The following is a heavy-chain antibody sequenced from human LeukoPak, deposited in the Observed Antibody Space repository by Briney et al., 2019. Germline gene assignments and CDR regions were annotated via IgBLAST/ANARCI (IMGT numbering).Heavy chain of an antibody. CDR1: GFTFSSYE. D-gene: IGHD1-1*01. CDR2: ISSSGSTI. J-gene: IGHJ4*02. Sequence: GGSLRLSCAASGFTFSSYEMNWVRQAPGKGLEWVSYISSSGSTIYYADSVKGRFTISRDNAKNSLSLQMNSLRAEDMAVYFCARGSGDFDYWGQGTLVTVSS. V-gene: IGHV3-48*03. CDR3: ARGSGDFDY.